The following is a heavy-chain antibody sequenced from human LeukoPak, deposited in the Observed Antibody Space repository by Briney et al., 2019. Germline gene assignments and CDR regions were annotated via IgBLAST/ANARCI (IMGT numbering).Heavy chain of an antibody. CDR1: GGSLSSGGYS. D-gene: IGHD3-10*01. V-gene: IGHV4-30-4*07. J-gene: IGHJ4*02. CDR2: VYYSGST. CDR3: ARHVARRVVRGVIPY. Sequence: PSETLSLTCAVSGGSLSSGGYSWTWIRQPPGKGLECLGHVYYSGSTYYNPSLKSRVTISLDTSKNQFSLKLSSVTAADTAVYYCARHVARRVVRGVIPYWGQGTLVTVSS.